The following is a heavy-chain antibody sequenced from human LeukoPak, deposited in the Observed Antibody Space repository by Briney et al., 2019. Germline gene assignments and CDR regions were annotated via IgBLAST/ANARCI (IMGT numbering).Heavy chain of an antibody. CDR3: ARGLVVPAAILIGWFDP. Sequence: SETLSLTCAVYGGSFSDYYWSWIRQPPGKGLEWIGEINHSGSTNYNPSLKSRVTISVDTSKNQFSLKLSSVTAADTAVYYCARGLVVPAAILIGWFDPWGQGTLVTVSS. J-gene: IGHJ5*02. D-gene: IGHD2-2*01. CDR2: INHSGST. CDR1: GGSFSDYY. V-gene: IGHV4-34*01.